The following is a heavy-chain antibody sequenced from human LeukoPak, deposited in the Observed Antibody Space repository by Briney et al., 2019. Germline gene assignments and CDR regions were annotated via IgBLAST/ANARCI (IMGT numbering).Heavy chain of an antibody. CDR2: IKQDGSEK. Sequence: PGGSLRLSCAASGFTFSDYEMNWVRQAPGKGLERVANIKQDGSEKYYVDSVKGRLTISRDNAKNSLYLQMNSLRAEDTAVYYCARDRSTDFWTGYYTNYFDYWGQGTLVTVSS. CDR3: ARDRSTDFWTGYYTNYFDY. CDR1: GFTFSDYE. D-gene: IGHD3/OR15-3a*01. V-gene: IGHV3-7*01. J-gene: IGHJ4*02.